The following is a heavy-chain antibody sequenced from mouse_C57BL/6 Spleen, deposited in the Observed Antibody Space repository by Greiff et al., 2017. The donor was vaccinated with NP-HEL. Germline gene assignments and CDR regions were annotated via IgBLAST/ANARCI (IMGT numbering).Heavy chain of an antibody. CDR1: GFTFSDYG. D-gene: IGHD1-1*01. V-gene: IGHV5-17*01. CDR3: ARRPHYYGSYWYFDV. J-gene: IGHJ1*03. Sequence: EVQRVESGGGLVKPGGSLKLSCAASGFTFSDYGMHWVRQAPEKGLEWVAYISSGSSTIYYADTVKGRFTISRDNAKNTLFLQMTSLRSEDTAMYYCARRPHYYGSYWYFDVWGTGTTVTVSS. CDR2: ISSGSSTI.